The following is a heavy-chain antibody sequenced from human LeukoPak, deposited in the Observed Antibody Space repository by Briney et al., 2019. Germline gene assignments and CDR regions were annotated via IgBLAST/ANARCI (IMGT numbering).Heavy chain of an antibody. CDR3: ARDLTAGRLVAGVVY. Sequence: ASVKVSCKASGYTFSNYGISWVRQAPGQGLEWMGWISAYNGNKNYAQKFQGRATMTTDTSTYTVYMELRSLRSDDTAVYYCARDLTAGRLVAGVVYWGQGTLVTVSS. CDR2: ISAYNGNK. CDR1: GYTFSNYG. V-gene: IGHV1-18*01. J-gene: IGHJ4*02. D-gene: IGHD7-27*01.